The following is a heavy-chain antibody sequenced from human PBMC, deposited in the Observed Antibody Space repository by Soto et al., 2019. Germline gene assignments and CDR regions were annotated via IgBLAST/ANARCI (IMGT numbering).Heavy chain of an antibody. D-gene: IGHD1-26*01. J-gene: IGHJ6*02. CDR1: GDSVGNGPYY. CDR3: ARVGSSCHSGGCYYYYGLGV. Sequence: QVRLQESGPGLVKPSETLSLSCLVSGDSVGNGPYYWSWIRQSPGEGLEWIAYIYYSGSTNVNPSLESRVNFSIDMSKNQFFLELRSVTAAHAAVYFCARVGSSCHSGGCYYYYGLGVWGQGTTVAISS. V-gene: IGHV4-61*01. CDR2: IYYSGST.